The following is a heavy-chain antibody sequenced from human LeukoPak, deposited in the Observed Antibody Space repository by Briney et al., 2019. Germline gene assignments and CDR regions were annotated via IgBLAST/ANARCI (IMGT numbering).Heavy chain of an antibody. CDR1: GFTFSSYG. CDR3: ARGWGSSVYASAIDI. D-gene: IGHD3-22*01. CDR2: IWYEGNTK. V-gene: IGHV3-33*01. J-gene: IGHJ3*02. Sequence: GTSLRLSCAASGFTFSSYGMHWVRQAPGKGLEWVALIWYEGNTKKYADSVKGRITISRDNSKNTLYLEMNSLRAEDTAVYYCARGWGSSVYASAIDIWGQGTMVTISS.